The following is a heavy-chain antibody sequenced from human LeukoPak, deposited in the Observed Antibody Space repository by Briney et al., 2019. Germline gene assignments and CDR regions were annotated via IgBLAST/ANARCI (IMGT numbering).Heavy chain of an antibody. D-gene: IGHD1-26*01. V-gene: IGHV4-61*02. CDR1: GGSISSGSYY. CDR2: IYTSGST. Sequence: SETLSLTCTVSGGSISSGSYYWSWIRQPAGKGLEWIGRIYTSGSTNYNPSLKSRVTISVDTSKNQFSLKLSSVTAADTAVYYCARGSRYSGSYQAYWGQGTLVTVSS. CDR3: ARGSRYSGSYQAY. J-gene: IGHJ4*02.